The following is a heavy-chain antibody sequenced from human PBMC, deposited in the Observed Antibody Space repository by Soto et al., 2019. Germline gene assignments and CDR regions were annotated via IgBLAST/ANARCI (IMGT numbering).Heavy chain of an antibody. CDR1: GFTFSSYG. CDR3: EKDSPWFDP. V-gene: IGHV3-30*18. J-gene: IGHJ5*02. CDR2: ISYDGSNK. Sequence: QAQLVESGGGVVQPGRSLRLSCAASGFTFSSYGMHWVRQAPGKGLEWVAVISYDGSNKYYADSVKGRFTISRDNSKNTLYLQMNSLRAEDTAVYYCEKDSPWFDPWGQGTLVTVSS.